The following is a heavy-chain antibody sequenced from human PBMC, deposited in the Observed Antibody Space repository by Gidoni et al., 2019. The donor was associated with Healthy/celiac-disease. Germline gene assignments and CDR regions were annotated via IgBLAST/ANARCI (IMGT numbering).Heavy chain of an antibody. Sequence: EVQLVESGGGLVKPGGSLRLSCAASGFTFSSYSMNWVRQAPGKGLEWVSSISSSSSYIYYADSVKGRFTISRDNAKNSLYLQMNSLRAEDTAVYYCARSSSRRLRFLEWLPELGYYYYMDVWGKGTTVTVSS. D-gene: IGHD3-3*01. CDR2: ISSSSSYI. V-gene: IGHV3-21*01. CDR3: ARSSSRRLRFLEWLPELGYYYYMDV. CDR1: GFTFSSYS. J-gene: IGHJ6*03.